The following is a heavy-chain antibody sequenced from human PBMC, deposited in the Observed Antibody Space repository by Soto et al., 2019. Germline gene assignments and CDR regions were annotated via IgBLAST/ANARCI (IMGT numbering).Heavy chain of an antibody. D-gene: IGHD5-12*01. Sequence: SETLSLTCTVSGASISSAYWSWIRQSPERGLEWIAYVYHTGATNYNPSLKSRVTISLDTSKGQFSLNLTSLTTADTAVYFCARGGNRYSNVASGVGGFDFWGQGSLVTVSS. J-gene: IGHJ4*02. CDR3: ARGGNRYSNVASGVGGFDF. CDR2: VYHTGAT. CDR1: GASISSAY. V-gene: IGHV4-59*01.